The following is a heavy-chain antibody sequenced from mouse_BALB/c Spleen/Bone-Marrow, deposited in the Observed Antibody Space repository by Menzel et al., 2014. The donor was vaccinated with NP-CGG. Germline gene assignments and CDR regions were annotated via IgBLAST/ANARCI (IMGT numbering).Heavy chain of an antibody. CDR3: TRDQVRRGYCYAMDY. CDR2: IYPGSGST. D-gene: IGHD2-14*01. V-gene: IGHV1S22*01. Sequence: LQQSGSELVRPGASVKLSCKASGYTFTSYWMHWVKQRHGQGLEWIGNIYPGSGSTNYDEKFKSKGTLTVDTSSSTAYMHLSSLTSEDSAVYYCTRDQVRRGYCYAMDYWGQGTSVTVSS. CDR1: GYTFTSYW. J-gene: IGHJ4*01.